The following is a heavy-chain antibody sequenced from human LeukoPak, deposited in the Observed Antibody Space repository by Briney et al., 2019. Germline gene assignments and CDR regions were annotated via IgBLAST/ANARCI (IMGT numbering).Heavy chain of an antibody. V-gene: IGHV4-31*03. Sequence: SETLSLTCTVSGGSLSSGGYYWSWIRQHPGKGLEWIGYIYYSGSTYYNPSLKSRVTISVDTSKNQFSLKLSSVTAADTAVYYCARDRGYDFWSGYPRDYYGMDVWGQGTTVTVSS. CDR3: ARDRGYDFWSGYPRDYYGMDV. J-gene: IGHJ6*02. D-gene: IGHD3-3*01. CDR1: GGSLSSGGYY. CDR2: IYYSGST.